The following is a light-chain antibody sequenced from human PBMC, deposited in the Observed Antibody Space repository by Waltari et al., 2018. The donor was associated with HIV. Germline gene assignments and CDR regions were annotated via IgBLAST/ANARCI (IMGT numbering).Light chain of an antibody. J-gene: IGKJ1*01. V-gene: IGKV1-33*01. CDR1: QDIRHH. CDR3: QQSHFLWT. CDR2: DTS. Sequence: DIQMTQSPVFLSSYVGDTVTITCQASQDIRHHLNWYHQSPGKVPKLLIYDTSHLETGVSSRFSGRGSGTDFSLTISRLQPEDIGTYYCQQSHFLWTFGQGTKVEV.